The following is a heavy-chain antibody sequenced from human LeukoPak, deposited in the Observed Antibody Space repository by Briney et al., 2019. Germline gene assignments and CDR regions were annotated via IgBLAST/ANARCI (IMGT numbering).Heavy chain of an antibody. D-gene: IGHD6-13*01. J-gene: IGHJ4*02. V-gene: IGHV3-23*01. CDR3: AKEVFQDSSSWHYFDY. CDR1: GFTFSSYA. Sequence: PGGSLRLSCAASGFTFSSYAMSWVRQAPGKGLEWVSAISGSGGSTYYADSVKGRFTISRDNSKNTLYLQMNSLRAEDTAVYYCAKEVFQDSSSWHYFDYWGQGTLLTVSS. CDR2: ISGSGGST.